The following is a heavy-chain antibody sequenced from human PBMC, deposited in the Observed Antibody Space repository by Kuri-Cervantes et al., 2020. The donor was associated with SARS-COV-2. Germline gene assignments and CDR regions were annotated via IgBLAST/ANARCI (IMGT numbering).Heavy chain of an antibody. CDR3: SRSTVTSPLYGMDV. CDR2: IRSKANSYAT. D-gene: IGHD4-17*01. CDR1: GFPFSGSA. Sequence: GESLKISCAASGFPFSGSAMHWVRQASGKGLEWVGRIRSKANSYATAYAASVKGRFTISRDDSKNTAYLQMNSLKTEDTAVYYCSRSTVTSPLYGMDVWGQGTTVTVSS. V-gene: IGHV3-73*01. J-gene: IGHJ6*02.